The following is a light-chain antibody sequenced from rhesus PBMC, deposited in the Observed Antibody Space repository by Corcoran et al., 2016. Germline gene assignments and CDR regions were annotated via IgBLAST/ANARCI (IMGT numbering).Light chain of an antibody. CDR1: QTVSRS. CDR2: GAS. V-gene: IGKV3-42*03. CDR3: QHYTIWPYT. J-gene: IGKJ2*01. Sequence: EIVMTQSPATLSLSPGERATLSCRASQTVSRSLAWYQKKPGQPPRLLIPGASTRATGIPDRFSGSGSGTVFTLTISSLEPEDFAVYYCQHYTIWPYTFGQGTKVEI.